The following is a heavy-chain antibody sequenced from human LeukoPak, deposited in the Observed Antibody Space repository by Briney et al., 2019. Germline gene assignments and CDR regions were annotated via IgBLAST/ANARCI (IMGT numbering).Heavy chain of an antibody. Sequence: PSETLSLTCTVSGGSISSGSYYWSWIRQPAGKGLEWIGRIYTSGSTNYNPSLKSRVTISVDTSKSQFSLKLSSVTAADTAVYYCARSLYSSSSLGHYYYYMDVWGKGTTVTVSS. J-gene: IGHJ6*03. CDR3: ARSLYSSSSLGHYYYYMDV. CDR2: IYTSGST. CDR1: GGSISSGSYY. V-gene: IGHV4-61*02. D-gene: IGHD6-6*01.